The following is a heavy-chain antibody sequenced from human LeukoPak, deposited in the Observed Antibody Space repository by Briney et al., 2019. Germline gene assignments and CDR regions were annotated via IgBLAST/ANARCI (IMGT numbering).Heavy chain of an antibody. CDR2: IYYSGST. D-gene: IGHD3-3*01. CDR1: GGSISSYY. V-gene: IGHV4-59*01. J-gene: IGHJ5*02. CDR3: ARRITIFGVAHWFDP. Sequence: PSETLSLTCTVSGGSISSYYWSWIRQPPGKGLEWIGYIYYSGSTNYNPSLKSRVTISVDTSKNQFSLKLSSVTAADTAVYYCARRITIFGVAHWFDPWGQGTLVTVSS.